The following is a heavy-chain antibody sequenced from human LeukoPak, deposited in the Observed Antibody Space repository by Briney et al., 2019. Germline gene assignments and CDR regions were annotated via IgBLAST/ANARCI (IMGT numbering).Heavy chain of an antibody. CDR2: IIPIFGTA. D-gene: IGHD5-18*01. V-gene: IGHV1-69*13. CDR1: GGTFSSYA. CDR3: ARAEEYSYGLDY. Sequence: SVKVSCKASGGTFSSYAISWVRQAPGQGLEWMGGIIPIFGTANYAQKFQGRVTITADESTSTAYMELSSLRSEDTAAYYCARAEEYSYGLDYWGQGTLVTVSS. J-gene: IGHJ4*02.